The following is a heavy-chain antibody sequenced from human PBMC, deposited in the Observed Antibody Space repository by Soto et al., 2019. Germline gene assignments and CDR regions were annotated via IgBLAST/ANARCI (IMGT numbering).Heavy chain of an antibody. CDR3: ARLEGLATISYYFDF. CDR2: IYFRGNT. Sequence: QLQLQESGPGLVKPSETLSLTCSVSGDSINSDKYYWGWIRQPPGKGLEWRGSIYFRGNTYSNPSLQTRVTISLDKSKRQFSLKLNSVTAADSAVYFCARLEGLATISYYFDFWGQGALVTVSS. V-gene: IGHV4-39*01. CDR1: GDSINSDKYY. J-gene: IGHJ4*02. D-gene: IGHD3-9*01.